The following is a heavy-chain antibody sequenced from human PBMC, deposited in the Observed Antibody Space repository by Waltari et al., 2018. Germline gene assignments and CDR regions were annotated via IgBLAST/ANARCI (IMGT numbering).Heavy chain of an antibody. J-gene: IGHJ3*02. Sequence: QVQLQESGPGLVQPSGTLSRSGSVSSGSLSSTYWWHGVRQSPRKGLEWIGEIDHTVTTNYKPSLKRRVTISLDKSKNQFSLKLTSVTAADTAVYYCARGRGANINTIRGVFDIWGQGTMVTVSS. CDR2: IDHTVTT. V-gene: IGHV4-4*02. CDR3: ARGRGANINTIRGVFDI. D-gene: IGHD3-10*01. CDR1: SGSLSSTYW.